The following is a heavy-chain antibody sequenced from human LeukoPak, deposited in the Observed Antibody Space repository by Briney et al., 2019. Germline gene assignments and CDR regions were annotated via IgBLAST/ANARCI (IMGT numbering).Heavy chain of an antibody. CDR1: GGSIISSSYY. D-gene: IGHD2-2*01. CDR3: AGHVMGYCSSTSCSRRAYYYYYMDV. V-gene: IGHV4-39*01. J-gene: IGHJ6*03. Sequence: SETLSLTCTVSGGSIISSSYYWSWIRPPPGKGLEWIGIIYYSGSTYYNPSLKSRVTISVDTSKNQFSLKLSSVTAADTAVYYCAGHVMGYCSSTSCSRRAYYYYYMDVWGKGTTVTVSS. CDR2: IYYSGST.